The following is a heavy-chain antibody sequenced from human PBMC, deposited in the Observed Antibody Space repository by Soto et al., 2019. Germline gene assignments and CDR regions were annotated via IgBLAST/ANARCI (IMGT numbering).Heavy chain of an antibody. CDR2: INRNGGST. CDR3: ARVSCSGGTCYSWFPIDL. D-gene: IGHD2-15*01. J-gene: IGHJ5*02. CDR1: GFSIDDYG. V-gene: IGHV3-20*01. Sequence: EVQLVDSGGGVVRPGGSLRLSCAASGFSIDDYGLSWVRQAPGKGLEWVSGINRNGGSTGYADSVKGRFTISRDSAKNSLFLQMNSLRAEDAALYHCARVSCSGGTCYSWFPIDLWGQGTLVTVSA.